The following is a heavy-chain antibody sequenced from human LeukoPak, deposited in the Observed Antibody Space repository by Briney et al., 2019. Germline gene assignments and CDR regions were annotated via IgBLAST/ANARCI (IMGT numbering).Heavy chain of an antibody. D-gene: IGHD3-16*01. V-gene: IGHV4-39*01. CDR3: AGIAYDYVWGSPYYFDY. CDR1: GGSISSSSYY. CDR2: IYYSGST. Sequence: TSETLSLTCTVSGGSISSSSYYWGWIRQPPGKGLEWIGSIYYSGSTYYNPSLKSRATISVDTSKNQFSLKLSSVTAADTAVYYCAGIAYDYVWGSPYYFDYWGQGTLVTVSS. J-gene: IGHJ4*02.